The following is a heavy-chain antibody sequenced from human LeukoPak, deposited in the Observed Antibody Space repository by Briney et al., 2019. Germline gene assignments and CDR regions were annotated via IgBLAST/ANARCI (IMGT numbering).Heavy chain of an antibody. Sequence: GKGLEWVAVIWYDGSNEDYVDSVKGRFTISRDNSKNTLYLQMNSLRAEDTAVYYCAREMAVWGQGALVTVSS. CDR3: AREMAV. V-gene: IGHV3-33*01. D-gene: IGHD2-8*01. CDR2: IWYDGSNE. J-gene: IGHJ4*02.